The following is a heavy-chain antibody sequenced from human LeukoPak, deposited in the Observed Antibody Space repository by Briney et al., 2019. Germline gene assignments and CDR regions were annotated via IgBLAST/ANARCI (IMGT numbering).Heavy chain of an antibody. CDR2: IRYDGSNK. CDR1: GFTFSSYG. V-gene: IGHV3-30*02. Sequence: GGSLRLSCAASGFTFSSYGMHWVRQAPGKGLEWVAFIRYDGSNKYYADSVKGRFTISRDNSKNTLYLQMNSLRAEDTAVYYCARDAGVRFDYWGQGTLVTVSS. CDR3: ARDAGVRFDY. J-gene: IGHJ4*02.